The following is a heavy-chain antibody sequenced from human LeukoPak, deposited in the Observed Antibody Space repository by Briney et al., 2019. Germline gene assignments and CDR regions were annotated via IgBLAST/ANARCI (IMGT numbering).Heavy chain of an antibody. J-gene: IGHJ4*02. CDR2: ISSSGSTI. V-gene: IGHV3-48*02. D-gene: IGHD2/OR15-2a*01. CDR3: ARDLTFSY. CDR1: GFTFGSYI. Sequence: GGSLRLSRAASGFTFGSYIMNWVRQAPGKGLEWVSYISSSGSTIYYSDSVKGRFTISRDNAKNSLCLQMNSLRDEDTAVYYCARDLTFSYWGQGTLVTVSS.